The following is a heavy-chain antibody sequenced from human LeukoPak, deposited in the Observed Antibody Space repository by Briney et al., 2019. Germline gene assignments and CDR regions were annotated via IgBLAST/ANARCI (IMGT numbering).Heavy chain of an antibody. Sequence: GSSVKVSCKASGGTFSSYAISWVRQAPGQGLEWMGGIIPIFGTANYAQKFQGRVTITTDESTSTAYMELSSLRSEDTAVYYCATLHSGYSYGPNWYFDLWGRGTLVTVSS. CDR2: IIPIFGTA. J-gene: IGHJ2*01. CDR3: ATLHSGYSYGPNWYFDL. CDR1: GGTFSSYA. D-gene: IGHD5-18*01. V-gene: IGHV1-69*05.